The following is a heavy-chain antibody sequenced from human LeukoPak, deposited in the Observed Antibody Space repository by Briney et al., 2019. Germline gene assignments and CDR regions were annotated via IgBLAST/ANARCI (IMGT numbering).Heavy chain of an antibody. CDR1: VYTFTGYY. J-gene: IGHJ5*02. D-gene: IGHD6-13*01. Sequence: ASVKVSCKASVYTFTGYYMHWVRQAPGQGLEWMGWINPNSGGTNYAQKFQGRVTVTRDTSISTAYMELSRLRSDDTAVYYCARDPYSSSWESNWFAPWGQGTRVTVSS. CDR3: ARDPYSSSWESNWFAP. CDR2: INPNSGGT. V-gene: IGHV1-2*02.